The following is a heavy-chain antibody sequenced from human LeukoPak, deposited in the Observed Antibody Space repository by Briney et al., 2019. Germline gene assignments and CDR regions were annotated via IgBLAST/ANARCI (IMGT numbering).Heavy chain of an antibody. J-gene: IGHJ4*02. CDR1: GGSISSYY. CDR3: ARDDWDSSGYYPTLN. Sequence: PSETLSLTCTVSGGSISSYYWSWIRQPAGKGLEWIGRIYTSGSTNYNPSLKSRVTMSVDTSKNQFSLKLSSVTAADTAVYYCARDDWDSSGYYPTLNWGQGTLVTVSS. D-gene: IGHD3-22*01. CDR2: IYTSGST. V-gene: IGHV4-4*07.